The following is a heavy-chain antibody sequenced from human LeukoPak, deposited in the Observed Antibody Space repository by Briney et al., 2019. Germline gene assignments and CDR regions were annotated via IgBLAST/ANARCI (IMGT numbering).Heavy chain of an antibody. Sequence: GGSLRLSCAASGFTFSSYGMSWVRQAPGKGLEWVSAISGSGGSTYYADSVKGRFTISRDNSKNTLYLQMNSLRAEDTAVYYCAKDLHYDSSGYYYPWGQGTLVTVSS. J-gene: IGHJ5*02. V-gene: IGHV3-23*01. D-gene: IGHD3-22*01. CDR2: ISGSGGST. CDR3: AKDLHYDSSGYYYP. CDR1: GFTFSSYG.